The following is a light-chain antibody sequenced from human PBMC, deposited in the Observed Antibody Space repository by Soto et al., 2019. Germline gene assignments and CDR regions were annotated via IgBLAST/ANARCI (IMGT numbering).Light chain of an antibody. Sequence: QSVLTQPASVSGSPGQSITISCTGTSSDVGRFRFVSWYQQHPGTAPKLLIYEVSNRPSGVSNRFSGSKSGNTASLTITGLQAEDEADYYCFSYTSSHTRVFGGGTKLTVL. CDR3: FSYTSSHTRV. CDR2: EVS. J-gene: IGLJ3*02. CDR1: SSDVGRFRF. V-gene: IGLV2-14*01.